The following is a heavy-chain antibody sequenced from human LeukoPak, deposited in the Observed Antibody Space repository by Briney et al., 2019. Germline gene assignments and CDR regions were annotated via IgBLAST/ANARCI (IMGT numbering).Heavy chain of an antibody. J-gene: IGHJ4*02. Sequence: SQTLSLTCTVSGGSISSGDYYWSWIRQPPGKGLEWIGYIYHSGSTYYNPSLKSRVTISVDRSKNQFSLKLSSVTAADTAVYYCARVVAATLLYFDYWGQGTLVTVSS. CDR3: ARVVAATLLYFDY. V-gene: IGHV4-30-2*01. D-gene: IGHD2-15*01. CDR1: GGSISSGDYY. CDR2: IYHSGST.